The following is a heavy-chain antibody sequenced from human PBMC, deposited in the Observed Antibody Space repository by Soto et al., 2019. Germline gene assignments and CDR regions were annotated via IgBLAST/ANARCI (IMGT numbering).Heavy chain of an antibody. CDR2: IIPILGIA. J-gene: IGHJ6*02. CDR1: GGNFSSYT. Sequence: GASVKVSCKASGGNFSSYTISWVRQAPGQGLEWMGRIIPILGIANYAQKFQGRVTITADKSTSTAYMELSSLRSEDTAVYYCARIVPAANFYSGYDSPYYYGMDVWGQGTTVTVSS. CDR3: ARIVPAANFYSGYDSPYYYGMDV. V-gene: IGHV1-69*02. D-gene: IGHD5-12*01.